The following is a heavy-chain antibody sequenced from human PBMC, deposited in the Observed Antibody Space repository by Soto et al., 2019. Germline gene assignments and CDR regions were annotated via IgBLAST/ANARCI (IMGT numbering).Heavy chain of an antibody. CDR2: IYHSGST. CDR1: GGSISSSNW. CDR3: ARVEEHYGDYYGMDV. Sequence: QVQLQESGPGLVKPSGTLSLTCAVSGGSISSSNWWSWVRQPPGKGLEWIGEIYHSGSTNYNPSLKSRVTISVDKSKNQFSLTRSSVTAADTAVYYCARVEEHYGDYYGMDVWGQGTTVTVSS. J-gene: IGHJ6*02. D-gene: IGHD4-17*01. V-gene: IGHV4-4*02.